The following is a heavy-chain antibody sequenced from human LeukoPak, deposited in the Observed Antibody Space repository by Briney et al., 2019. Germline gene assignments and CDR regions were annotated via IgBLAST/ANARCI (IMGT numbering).Heavy chain of an antibody. CDR2: ISWNSGSI. CDR3: VKGYCSGGTCYFDY. Sequence: GGSLRLSCAASGFTFDDYAMHWVRQAPGKGLEWGSGISWNSGSIGYADSVKGRFTISRDNAKNSLYLQMNSLRSEDMALYYCVKGYCSGGTCYFDYWGQGTLVTVSS. V-gene: IGHV3-9*03. CDR1: GFTFDDYA. D-gene: IGHD2-15*01. J-gene: IGHJ4*02.